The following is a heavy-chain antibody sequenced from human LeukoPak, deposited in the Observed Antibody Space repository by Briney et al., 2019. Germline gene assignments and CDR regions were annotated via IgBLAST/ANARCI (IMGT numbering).Heavy chain of an antibody. V-gene: IGHV3-23*01. CDR3: AKDTSIGRYCSNGVCSPFDY. CDR2: ISETGGTT. D-gene: IGHD2-8*01. CDR1: GFTFSSYA. Sequence: GGSLRLSCAGSGFTFSSYAMSWVRQAPWKGVEWVSAISETGGTTYDADSVKGRFTISRDNSKSTLYLQMNSLRAEDTAVYYCAKDTSIGRYCSNGVCSPFDYWGQGTLVTVSS. J-gene: IGHJ4*02.